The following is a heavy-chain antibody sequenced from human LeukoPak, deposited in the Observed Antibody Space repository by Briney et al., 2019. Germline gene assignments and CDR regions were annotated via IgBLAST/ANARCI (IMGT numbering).Heavy chain of an antibody. Sequence: SETLSLTCTVSGGSMNSGSYYWSWIRQPAGKGPEWIGRISSTGSTNYNPSLKSRVTISVDTSKNQFSLKLSSVTASDTAVYYCAREGDYYYDSSGYRNWFDPWGQGTLVTVSS. J-gene: IGHJ5*02. CDR3: AREGDYYYDSSGYRNWFDP. V-gene: IGHV4-61*02. D-gene: IGHD3-22*01. CDR1: GGSMNSGSYY. CDR2: ISSTGST.